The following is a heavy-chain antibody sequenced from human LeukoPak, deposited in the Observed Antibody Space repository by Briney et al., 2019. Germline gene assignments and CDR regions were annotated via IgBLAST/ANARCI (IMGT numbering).Heavy chain of an antibody. J-gene: IGHJ4*02. Sequence: PGGSLRLSCAASGFTVSNNYMNWVRQAPGKGLEWVSYISSSSNTIYYADSVKGRFTISRDNAKNSLYLQMNSLRDEDTAVYYCARDRYYDSGGFYFDYWGQGTLVTVSS. CDR2: ISSSSNTI. D-gene: IGHD3-22*01. CDR1: GFTVSNNY. V-gene: IGHV3-48*02. CDR3: ARDRYYDSGGFYFDY.